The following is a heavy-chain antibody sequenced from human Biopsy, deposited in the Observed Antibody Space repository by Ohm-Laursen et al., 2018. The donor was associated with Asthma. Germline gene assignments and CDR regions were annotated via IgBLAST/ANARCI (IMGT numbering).Heavy chain of an antibody. J-gene: IGHJ3*02. CDR2: INAANGNT. V-gene: IGHV1-3*01. D-gene: IGHD3-9*01. Sequence: ASVKVSCKASGYTFINYAIHWVRQAPGHSLEWMGWINAANGNTKYSQKFQGRLTISRDTSASTAYMDQSSLRSEDTAVYYCARTYYDFLTGQVNDALAMWGQGTVVTVSS. CDR3: ARTYYDFLTGQVNDALAM. CDR1: GYTFINYA.